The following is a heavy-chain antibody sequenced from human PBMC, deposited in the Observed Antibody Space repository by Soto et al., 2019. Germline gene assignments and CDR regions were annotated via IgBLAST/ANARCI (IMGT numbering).Heavy chain of an antibody. V-gene: IGHV7-4-1*01. CDR1: GYTFTDYY. CDR3: ARDRASGSFDY. CDR2: INPNTGNP. J-gene: IGHJ4*02. Sequence: QVQLVQSGAEVKKPGASVKVSCKASGYTFTDYYIHWVRQAPGQGLEWIGWINPNTGNPTYEQGFTGRFVFSVDTSVSTGDLQIVSRKADDSAGYYGARDRASGSFDYWGQGTLVTVSS. D-gene: IGHD1-26*01.